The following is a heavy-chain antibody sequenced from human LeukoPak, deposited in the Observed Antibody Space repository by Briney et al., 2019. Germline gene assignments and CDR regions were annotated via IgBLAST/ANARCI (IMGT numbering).Heavy chain of an antibody. V-gene: IGHV3-21*01. D-gene: IGHD1-26*01. CDR3: ARGRNLGREVPPYYFDY. J-gene: IGHJ4*02. CDR1: GFTFSTYS. Sequence: GGSLRLSCAASGFTFSTYSMNWVRQVPGKGLEWVSSISSSTTYIYYADSVKGRFTISRDNAKNSLFLQMNSLRAEDTAGYYCARGRNLGREVPPYYFDYWGQGTLVTVSS. CDR2: ISSSTTYI.